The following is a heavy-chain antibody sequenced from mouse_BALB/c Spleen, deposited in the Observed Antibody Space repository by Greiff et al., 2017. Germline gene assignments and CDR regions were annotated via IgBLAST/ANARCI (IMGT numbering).Heavy chain of an antibody. V-gene: IGHV5-6-3*01. D-gene: IGHD4-1*01. Sequence: EVMLVESGGGLVQPGGSLKLSCAASGFTFSSYGMSWVRQTPDKRLELVATINSNGGSTYYPDSVKGRFTISRDNAKNTLYLQMSSLKSEDTAMYYCARLGRDYAMDYWGQGTSVTVSS. CDR3: ARLGRDYAMDY. J-gene: IGHJ4*01. CDR2: INSNGGST. CDR1: GFTFSSYG.